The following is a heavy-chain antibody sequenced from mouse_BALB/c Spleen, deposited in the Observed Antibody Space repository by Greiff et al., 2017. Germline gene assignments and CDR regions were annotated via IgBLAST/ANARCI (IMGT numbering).Heavy chain of an antibody. J-gene: IGHJ2*01. CDR3: ARGCYFDY. Sequence: QVQLQQSGAELVRPGTSVKVSCKASGYAFTNYLIEWVKQRPGQGLEWIGVINPGSGGTNYNEKFKGKATLTADKSSSTAYMQLSSLTSDDSAVYFCARGCYFDYWGQGTTLTVSS. V-gene: IGHV1-54*01. CDR2: INPGSGGT. CDR1: GYAFTNYL.